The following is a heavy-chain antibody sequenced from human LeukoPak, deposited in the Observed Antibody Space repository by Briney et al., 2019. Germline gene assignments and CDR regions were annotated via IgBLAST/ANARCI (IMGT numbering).Heavy chain of an antibody. CDR2: INHSGST. J-gene: IGHJ4*02. CDR3: ARGFTDSGSYSTFDY. Sequence: TSETLSLTCAVYGGSFSGYYWSWIRQPPGKGLEWIGEINHSGSTNYSPSLKSRVTISVDTSKNQFSLKLSSVTAADTAVYYCARGFTDSGSYSTFDYWGQGTLVTVSS. CDR1: GGSFSGYY. D-gene: IGHD1-26*01. V-gene: IGHV4-34*01.